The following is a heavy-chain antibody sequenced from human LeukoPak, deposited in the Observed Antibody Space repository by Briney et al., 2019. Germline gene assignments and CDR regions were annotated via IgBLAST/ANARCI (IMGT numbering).Heavy chain of an antibody. D-gene: IGHD6-13*01. CDR1: GYTFTSYD. CDR2: MNPNSGNT. V-gene: IGHV1-8*03. J-gene: IGHJ4*02. CDR3: ARGEQTGVEFDY. Sequence: GASVKVSCKASGYTFTSYDINWVRQATGQGLEWMGWMNPNSGNTGYAQKFQGRVTITRNISISTAYMELSSLRSEDTAVYYCARGEQTGVEFDYWGQGTLVTVSS.